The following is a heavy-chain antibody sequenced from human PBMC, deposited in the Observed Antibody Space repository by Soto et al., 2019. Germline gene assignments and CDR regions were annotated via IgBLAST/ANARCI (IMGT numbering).Heavy chain of an antibody. CDR1: GFTLSSYA. J-gene: IGHJ5*02. Sequence: GGSLRLSCAASGFTLSSYAMSWVRQAPGKGLEWVSAISGSGGSTYYADSVKGRFTISRDNSKNTLYLQMNSLRAEDTAVYYCAKDLTTMVRGTWFDPWGQGTLVTVSS. CDR2: ISGSGGST. CDR3: AKDLTTMVRGTWFDP. D-gene: IGHD3-10*01. V-gene: IGHV3-23*01.